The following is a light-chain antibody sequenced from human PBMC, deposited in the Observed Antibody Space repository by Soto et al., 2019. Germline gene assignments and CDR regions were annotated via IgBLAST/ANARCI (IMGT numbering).Light chain of an antibody. CDR2: DVD. J-gene: IGLJ1*01. CDR3: CSNAGSYPFV. V-gene: IGLV2-11*01. CDR1: SSVVGGYNY. Sequence: QSALAQPRSVSGSPGQSVTISCTGTSSVVGGYNYVSWYQHHTGKAPKLMIYDVDKRPSGVPGRFSGSKSGNTASLTISGLQAEDEADYYCCSNAGSYPFVFGTGTKVTVL.